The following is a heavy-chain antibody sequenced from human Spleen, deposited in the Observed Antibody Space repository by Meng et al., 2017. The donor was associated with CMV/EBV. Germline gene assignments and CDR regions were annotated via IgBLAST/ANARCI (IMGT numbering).Heavy chain of an antibody. CDR2: IIPIFGTA. V-gene: IGHV1-69*05. D-gene: IGHD2-2*01. J-gene: IGHJ6*02. CDR3: ARVTFCSSTSCYPSYYYYGMDV. CDR1: GGTFSSYA. Sequence: SVKVSCKASGGTFSSYAISWVRQAPGKGLEWMGGIIPIFGTANYAQKFQGRVTITTDESTSTAYMELSSLRSEDTAVYYCARVTFCSSTSCYPSYYYYGMDVWGQGTTVTVS.